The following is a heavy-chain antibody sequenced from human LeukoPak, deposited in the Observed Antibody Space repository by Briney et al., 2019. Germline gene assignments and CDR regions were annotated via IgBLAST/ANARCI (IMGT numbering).Heavy chain of an antibody. CDR1: GFAFSDYY. Sequence: GGSLRLSCAASGFAFSDYYMSWIRRAPGKGLEWVSYISSSSSYTNYADSVKGRFTISRDNAKNSLYLQMNSLRAEDTAVYYCATDHSGSYSSYFDYWGQGTLVTVSS. J-gene: IGHJ4*02. V-gene: IGHV3-11*06. D-gene: IGHD1-26*01. CDR2: ISSSSSYT. CDR3: ATDHSGSYSSYFDY.